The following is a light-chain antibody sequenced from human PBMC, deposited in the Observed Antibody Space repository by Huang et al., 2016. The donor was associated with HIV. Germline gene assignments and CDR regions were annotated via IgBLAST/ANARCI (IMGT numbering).Light chain of an antibody. V-gene: IGKV3-11*02. CDR3: QQRSNWPLLT. Sequence: EIVLTQSPATLSLSPGEIATLACRASQSVSIYLAWYQQKPGQAPRLLIYDASNSATGIPARFSGSGSGRDFTLTISSLEPEDFAVYYCQQRSNWPLLTFGGGTKVEIK. CDR2: DAS. CDR1: QSVSIY. J-gene: IGKJ4*01.